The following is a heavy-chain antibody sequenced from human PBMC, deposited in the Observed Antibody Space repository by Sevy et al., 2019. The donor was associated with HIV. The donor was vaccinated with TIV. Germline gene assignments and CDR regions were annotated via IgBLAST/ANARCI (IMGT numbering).Heavy chain of an antibody. CDR1: GFTFSDHY. J-gene: IGHJ4*02. D-gene: IGHD6-13*01. CDR3: ATHAGIAAAGRVLDY. V-gene: IGHV3-72*01. CDR2: IRNKADSYTP. Sequence: GGSLRLSCAASGFTFSDHYMEWVRQAPGKGLEWVGRIRNKADSYTPEYAASVKGRFTISRDDSKNSLYLLMNSLKTEDTAVYYCATHAGIAAAGRVLDYWGQGTPVTVSS.